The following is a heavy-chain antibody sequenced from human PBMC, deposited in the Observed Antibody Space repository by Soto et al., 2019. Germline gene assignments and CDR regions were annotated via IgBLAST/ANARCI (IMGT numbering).Heavy chain of an antibody. J-gene: IGHJ5*02. V-gene: IGHV3-7*01. CDR1: GFSFGASW. D-gene: IGHD3-10*01. Sequence: EVQLMDSGGGLVQPGGSLRLSCAASGFSFGASWIAWVRHAPGKGLEWVADIKQDGNEKNYVDSVEGRVTISSDNAKNSLYFQMSSLRAADADVYYFARDPYYGAISSWGLGTLVTVSS. CDR3: ARDPYYGAISS. CDR2: IKQDGNEK.